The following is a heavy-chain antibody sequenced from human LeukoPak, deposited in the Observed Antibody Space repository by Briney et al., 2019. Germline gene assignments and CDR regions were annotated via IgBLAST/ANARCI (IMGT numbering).Heavy chain of an antibody. J-gene: IGHJ4*02. CDR3: AKPQIAVAGLFYYFDY. Sequence: PGGSLRLSCAASGFTFSSYGMHWVRQAPGKGLEWVAFIRYDGSNKYYADSVKGRFTISRDNSKNTLYLQMNSLRAEDTAVYYCAKPQIAVAGLFYYFDYWGQGTLVTVSS. CDR2: IRYDGSNK. CDR1: GFTFSSYG. V-gene: IGHV3-30*02. D-gene: IGHD6-19*01.